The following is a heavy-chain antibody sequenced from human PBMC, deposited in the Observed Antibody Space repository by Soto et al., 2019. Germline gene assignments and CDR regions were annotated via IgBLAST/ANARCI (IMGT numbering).Heavy chain of an antibody. V-gene: IGHV4-31*03. CDR2: IYYSGST. J-gene: IGHJ6*02. CDR3: ARDGEYYGMDV. CDR1: GCSISSGGYY. D-gene: IGHD3-10*01. Sequence: SETLSLACTVSGCSISSGGYYWSWIRQHPGKGLEWIGYIYYSGSTYYNPSLKSRVTISVDTSKNQFSLKLSSVTAADTAVYYCARDGEYYGMDVWGQGTTVTVSS.